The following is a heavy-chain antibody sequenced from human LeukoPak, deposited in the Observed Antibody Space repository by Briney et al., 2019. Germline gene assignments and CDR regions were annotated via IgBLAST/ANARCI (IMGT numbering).Heavy chain of an antibody. D-gene: IGHD5-18*01. CDR1: GYTFTGYY. Sequence: GASVKVSCKASGYTFTGYYMHWVRQAPGQGLEWMGWINPNSGGTNYAQKFQGRVTMTRDTSISTAYMELSRLRSDDTAVYYCARVGTAMSAGVLGSFDYWGQGTLVTVSS. CDR2: INPNSGGT. J-gene: IGHJ4*02. V-gene: IGHV1-2*02. CDR3: ARVGTAMSAGVLGSFDY.